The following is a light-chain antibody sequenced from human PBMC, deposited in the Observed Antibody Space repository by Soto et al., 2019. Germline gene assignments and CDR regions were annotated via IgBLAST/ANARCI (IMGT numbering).Light chain of an antibody. Sequence: QSVLTQPASVPGSPGQSITISCTGTSSDVGGYNYVSWYQQHPGKAPKLMIYAVTDRPSGVSSRFSGSKSGNTASLTISGLQAEYEADYYCSSYTTSSTLFGTGPQVAAL. CDR3: SSYTTSSTL. J-gene: IGLJ1*01. CDR2: AVT. V-gene: IGLV2-14*01. CDR1: SSDVGGYNY.